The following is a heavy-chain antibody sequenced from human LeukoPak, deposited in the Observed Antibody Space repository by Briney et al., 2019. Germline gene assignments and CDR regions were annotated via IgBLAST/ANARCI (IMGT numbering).Heavy chain of an antibody. Sequence: ASVKVSCKASGYNFRAYYIHWLRQPPGQGLEWLGYIRPMTGDTNYAQKFQDRVTFSMDTSTATAYMELRSLRSDDTAFYYCGRGVQSFDPWGQGTLVTVSS. J-gene: IGHJ5*02. V-gene: IGHV1-2*02. CDR2: IRPMTGDT. CDR3: GRGVQSFDP. CDR1: GYNFRAYY.